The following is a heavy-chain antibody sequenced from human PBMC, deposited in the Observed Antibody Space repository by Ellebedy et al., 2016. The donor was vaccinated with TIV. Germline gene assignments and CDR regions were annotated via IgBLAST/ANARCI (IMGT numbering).Heavy chain of an antibody. J-gene: IGHJ3*02. Sequence: GGSLRLSCAASGFSFSSYWMTRVRQAPGKGLEWVANINQDATKTFYVDSVEGRFTISRDNAKNSLFLQMNSLRAEDTAVYYCATDGSYGDYLSPAHASVMWGQGTLVSVSS. V-gene: IGHV3-7*01. CDR3: ATDGSYGDYLSPAHASVM. D-gene: IGHD4-17*01. CDR2: INQDATKT. CDR1: GFSFSSYW.